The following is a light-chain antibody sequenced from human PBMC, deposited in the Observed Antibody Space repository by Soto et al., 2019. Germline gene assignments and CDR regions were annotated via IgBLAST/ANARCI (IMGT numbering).Light chain of an antibody. J-gene: IGKJ1*01. CDR2: GAS. Sequence: EIVLTQSPGTLSLSPGERATLSCRASQSVSSNYLAWYQQKPGQAPRLFIYGASSRATGIPDRFSGSGSGTDFTLTFSRLEPEDFAVYYCQQYGSSTWTFGQGTKVEIK. CDR1: QSVSSNY. V-gene: IGKV3-20*01. CDR3: QQYGSSTWT.